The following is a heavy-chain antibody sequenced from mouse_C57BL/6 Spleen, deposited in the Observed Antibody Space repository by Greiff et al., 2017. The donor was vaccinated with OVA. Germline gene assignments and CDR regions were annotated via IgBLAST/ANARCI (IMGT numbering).Heavy chain of an antibody. Sequence: VQLKQSGAELVRPGASVKLSCTASGFNIKDYYMHWVKQRPEQGLEWIGRIDPEDGDTESAPKFPGKAPMTADTSSNTAYLQLSSLTSEDTAVYYCTTGYDYAWFAYWGQGTLVTVSA. CDR2: IDPEDGDT. CDR3: TTGYDYAWFAY. D-gene: IGHD2-4*01. V-gene: IGHV14-1*01. J-gene: IGHJ3*01. CDR1: GFNIKDYY.